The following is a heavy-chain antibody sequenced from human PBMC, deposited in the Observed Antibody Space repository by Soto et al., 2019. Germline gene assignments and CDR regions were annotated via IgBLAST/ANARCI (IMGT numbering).Heavy chain of an antibody. D-gene: IGHD3-10*01. J-gene: IGHJ4*02. V-gene: IGHV1-18*01. Sequence: ASVKVSCKASGYTFTSYGISWVRQAPGQGLEWMGWISTSKGDAGYAQKLQGRVTMTTDTSTSTAYMELSRLRSDDTAVYYCARDARGDEAPMDYWGQGTLVTVSS. CDR1: GYTFTSYG. CDR2: ISTSKGDA. CDR3: ARDARGDEAPMDY.